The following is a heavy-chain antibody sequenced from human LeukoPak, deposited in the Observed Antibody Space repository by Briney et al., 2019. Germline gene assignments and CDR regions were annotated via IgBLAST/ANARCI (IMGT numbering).Heavy chain of an antibody. CDR2: ISYDGSNK. D-gene: IGHD1-26*01. CDR3: AKDRTVGASYWYFDL. J-gene: IGHJ2*01. CDR1: GFTFSSYG. Sequence: PGRSLRLSCAASGFTFSSYGMHWVRQAPGKGLEWVAVISYDGSNKYYADSVKGRSTISRDSSKNTLFLHMNTLRAEDTAIYYCAKDRTVGASYWYFDLWGRGTLVTVSS. V-gene: IGHV3-30*18.